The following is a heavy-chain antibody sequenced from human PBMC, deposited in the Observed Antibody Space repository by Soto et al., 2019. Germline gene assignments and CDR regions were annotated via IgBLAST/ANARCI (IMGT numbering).Heavy chain of an antibody. CDR1: GFSFTTYA. Sequence: GGALRLSCAASGFSFTTYAMHWVRQAPGKGLEWVAVISDDGSIKYYADSVKGRFTISRDNSKNTFYLQMNSLRGDDTALYYCARAIETAMDPCDSWGQGALVPVSS. J-gene: IGHJ4*02. CDR2: ISDDGSIK. D-gene: IGHD5-18*01. V-gene: IGHV3-30-3*01. CDR3: ARAIETAMDPCDS.